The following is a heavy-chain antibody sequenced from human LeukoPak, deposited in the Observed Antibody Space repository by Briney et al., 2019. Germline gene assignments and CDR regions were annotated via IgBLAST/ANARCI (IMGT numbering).Heavy chain of an antibody. V-gene: IGHV1-69*04. D-gene: IGHD3-22*01. Sequence: ASVKVSCKASGYTFTSYGISWVRQAPGQGLEWMGRIIPVLGIINYAQRFQGRVTITADKSTSTSYMELSSLRSEDTAVYYCARCPRSYYDNRGYYYDAQIDYWGQGTLVTVSS. CDR2: IIPVLGII. J-gene: IGHJ4*02. CDR1: GYTFTSYG. CDR3: ARCPRSYYDNRGYYYDAQIDY.